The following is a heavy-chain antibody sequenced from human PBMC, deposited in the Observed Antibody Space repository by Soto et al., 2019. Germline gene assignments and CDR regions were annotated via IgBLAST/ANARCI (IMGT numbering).Heavy chain of an antibody. V-gene: IGHV6-1*01. J-gene: IGHJ6*02. Sequence: PSQTLSLTCAISGGSVSSNSGAWNWIRQSPSRGLEWLGRTYYSSHWYNDFAVSVKSRVTIDPDTSKNQFSLQLNSVTPEDTAVYYCVRQYRDSQYYSGLDVWGQGTTVNVS. CDR3: VRQYRDSQYYSGLDV. CDR2: TYYSSHWYN. CDR1: GGSVSSNSGA. D-gene: IGHD6-6*01.